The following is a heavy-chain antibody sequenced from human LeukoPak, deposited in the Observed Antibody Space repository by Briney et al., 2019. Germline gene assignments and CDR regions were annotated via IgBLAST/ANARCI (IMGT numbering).Heavy chain of an antibody. CDR1: GFTFSSYA. CDR2: ISSNGGST. V-gene: IGHV3-64*01. Sequence: GGSVRLSCAASGFTFSSYAMHWVRQAPGKGLEYVSAISSNGGSTYYANSVKGRFTISRDNSKNTLYLQMGSLRAEDMAVYYCARDTGDYWGQGTLVTVSS. CDR3: ARDTGDY. D-gene: IGHD3-10*01. J-gene: IGHJ4*02.